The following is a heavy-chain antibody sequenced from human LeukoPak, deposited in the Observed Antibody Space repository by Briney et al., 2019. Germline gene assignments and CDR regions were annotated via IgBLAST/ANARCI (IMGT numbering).Heavy chain of an antibody. CDR1: GFTFSSYA. V-gene: IGHV3-23*01. Sequence: GGSLRLSCAASGFTFSSYAMSWVRQAPGKGLECVSAISGSGGSTYYADSVKGRFTISRDNAKNSLYLQMNSLRAEDTAVYYCARDIEAAGLFLDYWGQGTLVTVSS. D-gene: IGHD6-13*01. J-gene: IGHJ1*01. CDR2: ISGSGGST. CDR3: ARDIEAAGLFLDY.